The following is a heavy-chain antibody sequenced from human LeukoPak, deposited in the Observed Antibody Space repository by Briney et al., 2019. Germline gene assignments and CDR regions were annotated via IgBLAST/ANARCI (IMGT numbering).Heavy chain of an antibody. Sequence: PSETLSLTCTVSGGSISSSSHYWGWIRQPPGKGLEWIGEINHSGSTNYNPSLKSRVTISVDTSKNQFSLKLSSVTAADTAVYYCARQRRRWLQFTFRAPFDYWGQGTLVTVSS. D-gene: IGHD5-24*01. CDR3: ARQRRRWLQFTFRAPFDY. V-gene: IGHV4-39*01. J-gene: IGHJ4*02. CDR1: GGSISSSSHY. CDR2: INHSGST.